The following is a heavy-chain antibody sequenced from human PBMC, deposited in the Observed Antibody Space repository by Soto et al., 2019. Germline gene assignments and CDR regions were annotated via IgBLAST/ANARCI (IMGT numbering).Heavy chain of an antibody. Sequence: GGSLRLSCAASGFTFSSYSMNWVRQAPGKGLEWVSYISSSSSTIYYADSVKGRFTISRDNAKNSLYLQMNSLRAEDTAVYYCARGFRHYGSGSCFDYWGQGTLVTVSS. D-gene: IGHD3-10*01. V-gene: IGHV3-48*01. CDR2: ISSSSSTI. J-gene: IGHJ4*02. CDR1: GFTFSSYS. CDR3: ARGFRHYGSGSCFDY.